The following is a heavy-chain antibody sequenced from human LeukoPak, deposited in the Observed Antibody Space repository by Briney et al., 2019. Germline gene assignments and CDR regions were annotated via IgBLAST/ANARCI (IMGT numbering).Heavy chain of an antibody. CDR3: ARDRGSNYYDSSGYYTHFDY. J-gene: IGHJ4*02. CDR1: GYTFTSYG. Sequence: GASVKVSCKTSGYTFTSYGISWVRQAPGQGLEWMGWIGTYNANTNYAQKLQGRVTITADESTSTAYMELSSLRSEDTAVYYCARDRGSNYYDSSGYYTHFDYWGQGTLVTVSS. CDR2: IGTYNANT. V-gene: IGHV1-18*01. D-gene: IGHD3-22*01.